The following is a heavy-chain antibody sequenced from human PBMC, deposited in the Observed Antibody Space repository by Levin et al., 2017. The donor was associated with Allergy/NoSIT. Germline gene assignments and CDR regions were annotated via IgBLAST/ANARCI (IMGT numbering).Heavy chain of an antibody. CDR2: INPNSGDT. CDR3: ARDNRDALDI. D-gene: IGHD2/OR15-2a*01. Sequence: ASVKVSCKASRYTFIGYYMHWVRQAPGQGLEWMGWINPNSGDTNFGQKFQDRVTLTRDTSSSTAYMELSRLRSDDTAVYYCARDNRDALDIWGQGTMVTVSS. J-gene: IGHJ3*02. CDR1: RYTFIGYY. V-gene: IGHV1-2*02.